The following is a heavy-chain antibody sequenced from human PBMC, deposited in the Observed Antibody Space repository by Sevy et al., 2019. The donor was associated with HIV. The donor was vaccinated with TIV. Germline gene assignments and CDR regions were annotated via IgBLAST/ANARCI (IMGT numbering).Heavy chain of an antibody. CDR2: FSFGCGRI. D-gene: IGHD2-8*01. V-gene: IGHV3-23*01. CDR1: GFTFAKYS. Sequence: GGSLRLSCAASGFTFAKYSMSWVRQAPGKGLEWVSTFSFGCGRINYADSVKGRFPISRDDSKNTLFLQINSLRAADTATYFCAGEECTQPHDYWGQGTLVTVSS. CDR3: AGEECTQPHDY. J-gene: IGHJ4*02.